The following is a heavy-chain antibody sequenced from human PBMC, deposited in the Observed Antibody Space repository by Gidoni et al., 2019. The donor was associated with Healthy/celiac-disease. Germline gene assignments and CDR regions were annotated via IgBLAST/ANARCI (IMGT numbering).Heavy chain of an antibody. V-gene: IGHV5-51*01. CDR3: ARGTHRRPLQRFDP. J-gene: IGHJ5*02. CDR2: IYPGDSDT. CDR1: AYSFTSYW. D-gene: IGHD1-1*01. Sequence: EVQLVQSGAEVKKPGESLKPSCKGSAYSFTSYWFGWWRQMPGKGLEWRGIIYPGDSDTRYSPYFQGQITISADKSISTADLQWSSLKASDAAMYYCARGTHRRPLQRFDPWGQGTLVTVSS.